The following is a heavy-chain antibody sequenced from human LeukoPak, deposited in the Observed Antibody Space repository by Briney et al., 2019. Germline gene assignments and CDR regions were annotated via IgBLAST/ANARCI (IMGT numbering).Heavy chain of an antibody. CDR2: IYPGDSDT. V-gene: IGHV5-51*01. CDR1: GYSFTNYW. D-gene: IGHD3-22*01. CDR3: ARRDYCDSSAQESYFDY. Sequence: GESLKISCKGSGYSFTNYWIGWVRQMPGKGLEWMGIIYPGDSDTTYSPSFQGQVTISVDKSISTAYLQWSSLKASDTAIYYCARRDYCDSSAQESYFDYWGQGTLVTVSS. J-gene: IGHJ4*02.